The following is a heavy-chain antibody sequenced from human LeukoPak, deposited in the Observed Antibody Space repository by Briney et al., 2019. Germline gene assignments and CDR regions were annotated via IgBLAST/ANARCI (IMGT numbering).Heavy chain of an antibody. V-gene: IGHV3-23*01. D-gene: IGHD3-10*01. J-gene: IGHJ6*03. CDR2: ISGSGGST. CDR1: GSTFSSYA. Sequence: SGGSLRLSCAASGSTFSSYAMSWVRQAPGKGLEWVSAISGSGGSTYYADSVKGRFTISRDNSKNTLYLQMNSLRAEDTAVYYCAKGLEVRGRSSMDVWGKGTTVTVSS. CDR3: AKGLEVRGRSSMDV.